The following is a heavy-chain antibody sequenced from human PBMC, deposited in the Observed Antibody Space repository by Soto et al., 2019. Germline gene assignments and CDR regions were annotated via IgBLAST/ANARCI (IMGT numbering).Heavy chain of an antibody. J-gene: IGHJ5*02. CDR2: YSGST. Sequence: QVQLQESGPGLVKPSETLSLTCTVSGGYVSSYYWSWIRQPPGTGLEWIGYSGSTNYNPSLKSRDTISVDTSKNQCSRNLSSVTAADTAVYYCARLSAGWLDPWGQGTLVTVAS. CDR3: ARLSAGWLDP. D-gene: IGHD6-19*01. V-gene: IGHV4-59*02. CDR1: GGYVSSYY.